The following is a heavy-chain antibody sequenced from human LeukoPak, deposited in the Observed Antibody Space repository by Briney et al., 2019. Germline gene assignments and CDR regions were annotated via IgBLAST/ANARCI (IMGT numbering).Heavy chain of an antibody. Sequence: GGFLRLSCAASGFTFSSYGMHWVRQAPGKGLEWVAFIRYDGSNKYYADSVKGRFTISRDNAKNSLYLQMNSLRAEDTAVYYCARTREQWQVLDYWGQGTLVTVSS. J-gene: IGHJ4*02. CDR2: IRYDGSNK. D-gene: IGHD6-19*01. CDR1: GFTFSSYG. CDR3: ARTREQWQVLDY. V-gene: IGHV3-30*02.